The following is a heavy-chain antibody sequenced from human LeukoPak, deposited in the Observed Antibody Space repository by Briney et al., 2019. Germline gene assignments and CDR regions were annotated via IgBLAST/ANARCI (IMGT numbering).Heavy chain of an antibody. Sequence: SETLSLTCAVYGGSFSGYYWSWIRQPPGKGLEWIGEINHGGSTNYNPSLKSRVTISVDTSKNQFSLKLSSVTAADTAVYYCAREQQWPYYGMDVWGQGTTVTVSS. J-gene: IGHJ6*02. CDR1: GGSFSGYY. V-gene: IGHV4-34*01. D-gene: IGHD6-19*01. CDR2: INHGGST. CDR3: AREQQWPYYGMDV.